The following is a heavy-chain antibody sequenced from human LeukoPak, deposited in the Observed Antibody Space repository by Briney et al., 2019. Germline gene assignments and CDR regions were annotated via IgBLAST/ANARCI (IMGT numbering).Heavy chain of an antibody. J-gene: IGHJ4*02. CDR2: ISSSSSYI. Sequence: GGSLRLSCAASGFTFSSYSMNWVRQAPGKGLEWVSSISSSSSYIYYADSVKGRFTISRDNAKNSLYLQMNSLRAEDTAVYYCARVGVAVAGTGVDYWGQGTLATVSS. V-gene: IGHV3-21*01. CDR1: GFTFSSYS. D-gene: IGHD6-19*01. CDR3: ARVGVAVAGTGVDY.